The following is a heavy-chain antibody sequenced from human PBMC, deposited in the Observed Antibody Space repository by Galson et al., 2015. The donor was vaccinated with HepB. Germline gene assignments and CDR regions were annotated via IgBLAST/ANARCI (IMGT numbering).Heavy chain of an antibody. D-gene: IGHD3-10*01. CDR1: GFTFSSYA. Sequence: SLRLSCAASGFTFSSYAMSWVRQAPGKGLEWVSAISGSGGSTYYADSVKGRFTISRDNSKNTLYLQMNSLRAEDTAVYYCAKDPPRRSGFGVSADGMDVWGQGTTVTVSS. CDR3: AKDPPRRSGFGVSADGMDV. V-gene: IGHV3-23*01. CDR2: ISGSGGST. J-gene: IGHJ6*02.